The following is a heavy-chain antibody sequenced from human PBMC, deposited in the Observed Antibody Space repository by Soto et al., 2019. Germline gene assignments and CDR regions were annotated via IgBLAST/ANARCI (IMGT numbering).Heavy chain of an antibody. V-gene: IGHV3-30*18. CDR2: ISYDGSNK. J-gene: IGHJ4*02. CDR3: AKGRTAMAH. Sequence: GGSLRLSCAASGFTFSSYGMHWVRQAPGKGLEWVAVISYDGSNKYYADSVKGRFTISRDNSKNTLYLQMNSLRAEDTAVYYCAKGRTAMAHWGQGTLVTVSS. CDR1: GFTFSSYG. D-gene: IGHD5-18*01.